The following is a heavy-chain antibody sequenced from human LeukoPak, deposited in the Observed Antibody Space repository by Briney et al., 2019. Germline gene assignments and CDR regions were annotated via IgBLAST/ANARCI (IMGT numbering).Heavy chain of an antibody. Sequence: ASVKVSCKASGYTFTSYDINWVRQATGQGLEWMGWMNPNSGNTGYAQKFQGRVTITRSTSISTAYMELSSLRSEDTAVYYCARDRSGITPLDYWGQGTLVTVSS. J-gene: IGHJ4*02. D-gene: IGHD1-26*01. V-gene: IGHV1-8*03. CDR1: GYTFTSYD. CDR3: ARDRSGITPLDY. CDR2: MNPNSGNT.